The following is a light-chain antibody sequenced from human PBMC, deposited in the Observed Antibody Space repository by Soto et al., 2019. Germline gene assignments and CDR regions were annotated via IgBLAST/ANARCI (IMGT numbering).Light chain of an antibody. V-gene: IGLV1-40*01. CDR1: SSNIGAGYD. CDR2: DNS. Sequence: QSVLTQPPSVSGAPGQRVTISCTGSSSNIGAGYDVHWYQQLPGTAPKLLIYDNSNRPSGVPDRFSGSKSGTSATLGITGLQTGDEAEYYCGVWDRSLTTYVFGPGTKVTVL. J-gene: IGLJ1*01. CDR3: GVWDRSLTTYV.